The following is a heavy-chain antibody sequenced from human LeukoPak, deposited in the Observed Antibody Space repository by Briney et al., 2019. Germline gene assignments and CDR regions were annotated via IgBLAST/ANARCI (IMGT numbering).Heavy chain of an antibody. CDR1: GGSISSYY. Sequence: PSETLSLTCTVSGGSISSYYWSWIRQPPGKGLGWIGYIYYSGSTNYSPSLKSRVTISVDTSKNQFSLKLSSVTAADTAVYYCARVGRTTHDAFDIWGQGTMVTVSS. J-gene: IGHJ3*02. CDR2: IYYSGST. D-gene: IGHD4-11*01. CDR3: ARVGRTTHDAFDI. V-gene: IGHV4-59*01.